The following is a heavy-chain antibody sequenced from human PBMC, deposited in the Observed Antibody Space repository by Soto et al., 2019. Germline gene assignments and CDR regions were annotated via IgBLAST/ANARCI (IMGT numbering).Heavy chain of an antibody. CDR3: ARVRDSSGWYDPLVY. D-gene: IGHD6-19*01. CDR2: IYTSGST. Sequence: PSETLSLTCTVSCGSISSYYWSWIRQPAGKGLEWIGRIYTSGSTNYNPSLKSRVTMSVDTSKNQFSLKLSSVTAADTAVYYCARVRDSSGWYDPLVYWGQGTLVTVSS. CDR1: CGSISSYY. V-gene: IGHV4-4*07. J-gene: IGHJ4*02.